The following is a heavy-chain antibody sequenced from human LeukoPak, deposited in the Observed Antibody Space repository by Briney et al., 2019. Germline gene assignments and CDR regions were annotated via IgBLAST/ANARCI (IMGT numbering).Heavy chain of an antibody. CDR1: GGTFSSYA. CDR2: NIPIFGTA. Sequence: SVKVSCKASGGTFSSYAISWVRQAPGQGLEWMGGNIPIFGTANYAQKFQGRVTITADESTSTAYMELSSLRSEDTAVYYCATQDEERPLTSYDAFDIWGQGTMVTVSS. CDR3: ATQDEERPLTSYDAFDI. J-gene: IGHJ3*02. V-gene: IGHV1-69*01. D-gene: IGHD1-1*01.